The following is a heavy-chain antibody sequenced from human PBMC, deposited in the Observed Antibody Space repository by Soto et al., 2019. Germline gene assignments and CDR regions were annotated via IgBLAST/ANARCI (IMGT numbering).Heavy chain of an antibody. Sequence: NPSETLSLTCTVSGASIRSSDYYWSWIRQPPGKGLEWIGYIYLSGSSYSNPSLKSRVSISEDTSNNHFSLKLSSVTAADTAVYYCARGLYGYYAFDHWGQGALVTVSS. CDR2: IYLSGSS. D-gene: IGHD4-17*01. V-gene: IGHV4-30-4*01. CDR1: GASIRSSDYY. CDR3: ARGLYGYYAFDH. J-gene: IGHJ4*02.